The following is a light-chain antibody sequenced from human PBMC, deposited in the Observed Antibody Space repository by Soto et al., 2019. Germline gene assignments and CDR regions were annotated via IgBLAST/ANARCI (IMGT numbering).Light chain of an antibody. Sequence: DIVMTQSPDSLAVSLGERATINCKSSQSVFYSSNNKNYLAWYQQKPGQPPKLLIYWASTRESGVPDRFSGSGSGADFPLTISSLRAEEVAFYYCQQYYSIPYSFGQGTNVEIK. V-gene: IGKV4-1*01. CDR2: WAS. CDR1: QSVFYSSNNKNY. J-gene: IGKJ2*01. CDR3: QQYYSIPYS.